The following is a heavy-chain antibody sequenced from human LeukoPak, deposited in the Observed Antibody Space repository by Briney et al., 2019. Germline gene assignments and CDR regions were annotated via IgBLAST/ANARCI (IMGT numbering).Heavy chain of an antibody. CDR2: INPSGGST. Sequence: ASVKVSCKASGYTFTNYYMHWVRQAPGQGLEWMGRINPSGGSTSYAQKLQGRVTMTSDTSTSTVYMELSSVRSEDTAVYYCARLSYAGGRYFDYWGQGTLVTVSS. J-gene: IGHJ4*02. CDR1: GYTFTNYY. D-gene: IGHD1-26*01. CDR3: ARLSYAGGRYFDY. V-gene: IGHV1-46*04.